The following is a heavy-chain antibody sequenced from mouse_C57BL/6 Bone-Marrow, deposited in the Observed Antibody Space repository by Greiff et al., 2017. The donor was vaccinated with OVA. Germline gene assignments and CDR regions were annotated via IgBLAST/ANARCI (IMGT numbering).Heavy chain of an antibody. CDR1: GSTFTSYG. Sequence: QVQLQQSGTELVKPGPSVKRSCKASGSTFTSYGMHWVKQRPGQGLEWIGNINPSNGGTNYNEKFKSKATLTVDKSSSTAYMQLSSLTSEDSAVYYCARDYGSRFAYWGQGTLVTVSA. V-gene: IGHV1-53*01. J-gene: IGHJ3*01. CDR2: INPSNGGT. D-gene: IGHD1-1*01. CDR3: ARDYGSRFAY.